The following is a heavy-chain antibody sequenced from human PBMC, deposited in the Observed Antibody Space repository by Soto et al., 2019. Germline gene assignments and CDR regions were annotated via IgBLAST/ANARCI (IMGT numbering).Heavy chain of an antibody. D-gene: IGHD3-3*01. CDR2: MNPNSGNT. CDR1: GYTFTSYD. CDR3: ARGLTYYDFWSGSTRNWFDP. V-gene: IGHV1-8*01. J-gene: IGHJ5*02. Sequence: ASVKVSCKASGYTFTSYDINWVRQATGQGLERMGWMNPNSGNTGYAQKFQGRVTMTRNTSISTAYMELSSLRSEDTAVYYCARGLTYYDFWSGSTRNWFDPWGQGTLVTVSS.